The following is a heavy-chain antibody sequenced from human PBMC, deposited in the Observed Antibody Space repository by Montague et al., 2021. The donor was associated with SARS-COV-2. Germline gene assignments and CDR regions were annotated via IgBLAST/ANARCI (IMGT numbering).Heavy chain of an antibody. CDR2: IDWDDDK. V-gene: IGHV2-70*01. Sequence: PPLVIPTQTLTLTCTFSGFSLSTSGMCVSWIRQPPGKALEWLALIDWDDDKYYSTSLKTRLTISKDTSKNQVVLTMTNMDPVDTATYYCARTYYDILTGYYTYDYWGQGTLVTVSS. CDR3: ARTYYDILTGYYTYDY. D-gene: IGHD3-9*01. J-gene: IGHJ4*02. CDR1: GFSLSTSGMC.